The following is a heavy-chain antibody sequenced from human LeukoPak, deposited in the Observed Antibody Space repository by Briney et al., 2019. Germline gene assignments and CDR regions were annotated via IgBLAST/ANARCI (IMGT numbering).Heavy chain of an antibody. V-gene: IGHV3-23*01. Sequence: GGSLRLSCAASGFTFSDYAMSWVRQAPGKGLEWVSRISGSGGSTHYADSVKGRFTISRDKSKNTVYLQMNSLRAEDTAVYYCTKDGHPSKAGYYFPFDYWGQGTLVTVSS. CDR3: TKDGHPSKAGYYFPFDY. D-gene: IGHD3-9*01. J-gene: IGHJ4*02. CDR2: ISGSGGST. CDR1: GFTFSDYA.